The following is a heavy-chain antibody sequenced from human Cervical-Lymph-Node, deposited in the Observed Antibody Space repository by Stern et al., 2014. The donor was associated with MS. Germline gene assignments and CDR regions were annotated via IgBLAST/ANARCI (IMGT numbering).Heavy chain of an antibody. CDR2: IYPGDSDT. CDR3: ARLKRVLGGIATTGIDF. Sequence: EVQLVQSGAEVKKPGESLKISCKGSGYSFTNYWIGWVRQMPGKGLEWMGIIYPGDSDTRYSPSFQGQVTISADKSISTASLQWSSLKASDTAIYYCARLKRVLGGIATTGIDFWGQGTLVTVSS. V-gene: IGHV5-51*01. CDR1: GYSFTNYW. J-gene: IGHJ1*01. D-gene: IGHD6-13*01.